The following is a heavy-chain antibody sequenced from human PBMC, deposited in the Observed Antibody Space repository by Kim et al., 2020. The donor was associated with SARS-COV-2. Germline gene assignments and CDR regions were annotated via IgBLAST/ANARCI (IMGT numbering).Heavy chain of an antibody. CDR3: ARDGRWQPDCSGSSCYVYYFDH. CDR1: GYTFTGYF. D-gene: IGHD2-2*01. CDR2: INPNSGGT. Sequence: ASVKVSCKASGYTFTGYFVHWVRQAPGQGLEWMGWINPNSGGTNFARKFQGRVTLTRDTSISTAYMELNSLTSDDTAVYYCARDGRWQPDCSGSSCYVYYFDHWGQGALVTVSS. J-gene: IGHJ4*02. V-gene: IGHV1-2*02.